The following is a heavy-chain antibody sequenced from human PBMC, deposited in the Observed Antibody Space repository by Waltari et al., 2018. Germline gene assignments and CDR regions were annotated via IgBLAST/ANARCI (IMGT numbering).Heavy chain of an antibody. D-gene: IGHD4-17*01. Sequence: QVQLVESGGGVGQPGRSLRLSCAASGFTFSSYGMHWVRQAPGKGLEWVAVIWYDGSNKYYADSVKGRFTISRDNSKNTLYLQMNSLRAEDTAVYYCARERGYGEYYYYGMDVWGQGTTVTVSS. V-gene: IGHV3-33*01. CDR1: GFTFSSYG. J-gene: IGHJ6*02. CDR2: IWYDGSNK. CDR3: ARERGYGEYYYYGMDV.